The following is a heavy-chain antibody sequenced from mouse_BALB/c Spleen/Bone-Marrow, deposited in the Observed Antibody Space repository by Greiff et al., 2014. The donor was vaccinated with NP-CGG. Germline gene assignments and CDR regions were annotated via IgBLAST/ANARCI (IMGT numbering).Heavy chain of an antibody. CDR1: GYTFTSYD. Sequence: QVQLQQSGPQLVKPGALVKISCKASGYTFTSYDINWVKQRPGQGLEWIGWIYPGDGRTRYNEKFKGKATLTADKSSSTAYMQPSSLSSENSTVYFCASAVDCSGCRFAYWGQGTLLTVSA. J-gene: IGHJ3*01. V-gene: IGHV1S56*01. CDR2: IYPGDGRT. CDR3: ASAVDCSGCRFAY. D-gene: IGHD3-2*01.